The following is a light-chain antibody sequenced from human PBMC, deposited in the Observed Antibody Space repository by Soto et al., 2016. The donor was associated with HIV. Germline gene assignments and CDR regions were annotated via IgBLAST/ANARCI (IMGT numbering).Light chain of an antibody. CDR2: DDS. V-gene: IGLV3-21*03. CDR1: NVGGQS. J-gene: IGLJ2*01. Sequence: SYVLTQPPSVSVAPGKTATITCGGDNVGGQSVHWHQQRPGLAPMLVVFDDSDRPSKIPDRSSGSKSGNTATLTIKQGRKPEMRPTINCQVWDRTSDHVVFGGGTKLVVL. CDR3: QVWDRTSDHVV.